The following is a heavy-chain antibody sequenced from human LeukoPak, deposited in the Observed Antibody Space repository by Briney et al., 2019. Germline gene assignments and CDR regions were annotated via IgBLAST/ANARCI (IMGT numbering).Heavy chain of an antibody. D-gene: IGHD2-2*01. CDR2: INSDGSST. J-gene: IGHJ3*02. Sequence: GGSLRLSCAASGFTFSSYWMHWVRHAPGKGLVWVSRINSDGSSTSYADSVKGRFTISRDNAKNTLYLQMNSLRAEDTAVYYCAKFASTSCCQSAFDIWGQGTMVTVSS. CDR3: AKFASTSCCQSAFDI. CDR1: GFTFSSYW. V-gene: IGHV3-74*01.